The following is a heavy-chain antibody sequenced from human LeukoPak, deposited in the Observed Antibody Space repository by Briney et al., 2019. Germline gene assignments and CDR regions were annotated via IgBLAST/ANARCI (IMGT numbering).Heavy chain of an antibody. V-gene: IGHV3-21*01. J-gene: IGHJ4*02. CDR3: AKVLEQLVPDY. Sequence: GGSLRLSCAASGFTFSNYGMNWVRQAPGKGLEWVSYISSSSGHIYYADSVKGRFTISRDNAKNSLYLQMNSLRAEDTAVYYCAKVLEQLVPDYWGQGTLVTVSS. CDR2: ISSSSGHI. CDR1: GFTFSNYG. D-gene: IGHD6-6*01.